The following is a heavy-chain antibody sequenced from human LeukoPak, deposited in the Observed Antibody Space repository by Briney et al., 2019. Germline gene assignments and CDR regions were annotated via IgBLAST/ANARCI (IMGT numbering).Heavy chain of an antibody. CDR2: IYHSGST. Sequence: SETLSLTCTVSGYSISSGYYWAWIRQPPGKGLEWIANIYHSGSTYYNPSLKSRVTISVDTSNNQFSLKLSSVTAADTAVYYCARGYSSSWYYNWFDPWGPGTLVTVSS. CDR3: ARGYSSSWYYNWFDP. J-gene: IGHJ5*02. D-gene: IGHD6-13*01. V-gene: IGHV4-38-2*02. CDR1: GYSISSGYY.